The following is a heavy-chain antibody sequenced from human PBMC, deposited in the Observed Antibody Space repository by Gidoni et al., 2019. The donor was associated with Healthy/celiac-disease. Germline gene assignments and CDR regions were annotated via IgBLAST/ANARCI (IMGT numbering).Heavy chain of an antibody. V-gene: IGHV4-34*01. Sequence: QVQLQQWGAGLLKPSDTLSLTCAVSAGSFSGYSWPWIRQPPGKGLEWIGEINHSGSTNYNPSLKSRVTISVDTYKNQFSLKLSSVTAADTAVYYCARGIRGRCPQFCYYYYYMDVWGKGTTVTVSS. CDR2: INHSGST. D-gene: IGHD3-9*01. CDR3: ARGIRGRCPQFCYYYYYMDV. J-gene: IGHJ6*03. CDR1: AGSFSGYS.